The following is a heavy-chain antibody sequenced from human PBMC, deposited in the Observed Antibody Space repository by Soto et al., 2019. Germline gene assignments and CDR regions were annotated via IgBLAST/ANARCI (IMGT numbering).Heavy chain of an antibody. D-gene: IGHD3-22*01. CDR3: ATRPLLPGAP. V-gene: IGHV3-23*01. J-gene: IGHJ3*01. Sequence: GGSLRLSCAASGFTFSTYVMNWVRQAPGKGLEWVSVINDSGGATYYADSVKGRFTISRDNSKNTLYLQMSSLRAEDTAVYYCATRPLLPGAPWGQGTMVTVSS. CDR1: GFTFSTYV. CDR2: INDSGGAT.